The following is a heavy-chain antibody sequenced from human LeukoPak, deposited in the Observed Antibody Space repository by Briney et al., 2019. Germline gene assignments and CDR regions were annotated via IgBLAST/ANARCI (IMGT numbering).Heavy chain of an antibody. CDR2: INHSGST. J-gene: IGHJ3*02. V-gene: IGHV4-34*01. CDR1: GGSFSGYY. CDR3: ARDKGLDAFDI. Sequence: SETLSLTCAVYGGSFSGYYWSWIRQSPGKGLEWIGEINHSGSTNYNPSLKSRVTISVDTSKNQFSLKLSSVTAADTAVYYCARDKGLDAFDIWGQGAMVTVSS.